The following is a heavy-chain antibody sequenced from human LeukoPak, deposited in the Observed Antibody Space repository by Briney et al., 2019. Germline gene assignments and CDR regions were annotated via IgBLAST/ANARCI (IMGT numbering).Heavy chain of an antibody. CDR1: GFMFSSYW. D-gene: IGHD1-14*01. CDR2: IKQDGNEK. J-gene: IGHJ6*03. CDR3: ARDSAQTDSYYYYYYYMDV. Sequence: GGSLRLSCAASGFMFSSYWMTWVRQAPGKGLEWVANIKQDGNEKYYVDSVKGRFTISRDNAKNSLYLQMNSLRAEDTAVYYCARDSAQTDSYYYYYYYMDVWGKGTTVTVSS. V-gene: IGHV3-7*01.